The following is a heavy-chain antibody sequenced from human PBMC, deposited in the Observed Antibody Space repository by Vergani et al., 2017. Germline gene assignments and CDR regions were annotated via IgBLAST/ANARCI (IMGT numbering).Heavy chain of an antibody. Sequence: QVQLEQSGAEVRKPGSSVKVSCKASGGPLSRYAISWVRQAPGQGLEWMGRIIPIFGTANYAQKYQGRVTITADESTSTAYMELSSLRSEDTAVYYCARGELMVRAQNWFDPWGQGTLVTVSS. CDR2: IIPIFGTA. CDR3: ARGELMVRAQNWFDP. J-gene: IGHJ5*02. CDR1: GGPLSRYA. V-gene: IGHV1-69*18. D-gene: IGHD3-10*01.